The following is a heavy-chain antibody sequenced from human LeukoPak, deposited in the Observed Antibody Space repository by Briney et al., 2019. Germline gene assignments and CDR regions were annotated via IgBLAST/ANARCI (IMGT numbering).Heavy chain of an antibody. Sequence: GGSLRLSCAASGFTFSSYSMNWVRQAPGKGLEWVSSISSSSSYIYYADSVKGRFTISRDNAKNSLYLQMNSLRAEDTAVYYCARAPIHQLFYYMDVWGKGTTVTVSS. J-gene: IGHJ6*03. CDR3: ARAPIHQLFYYMDV. CDR1: GFTFSSYS. CDR2: ISSSSSYI. V-gene: IGHV3-21*01. D-gene: IGHD2-2*01.